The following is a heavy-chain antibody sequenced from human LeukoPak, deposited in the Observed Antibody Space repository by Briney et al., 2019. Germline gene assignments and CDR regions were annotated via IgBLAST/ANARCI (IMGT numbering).Heavy chain of an antibody. CDR1: GGSISSYY. CDR2: IYYSGST. Sequence: SETLSLTCTVSGGSISSYYWSWIRQPPGKGLEWIGYIYYSGSTNYDPSLKSRVTISVDTSKNQFSLKLSSVTAADTAVYYCARDCSSTSCPLGNFDYWGQGTLVTVSS. V-gene: IGHV4-59*12. J-gene: IGHJ4*02. D-gene: IGHD2-2*01. CDR3: ARDCSSTSCPLGNFDY.